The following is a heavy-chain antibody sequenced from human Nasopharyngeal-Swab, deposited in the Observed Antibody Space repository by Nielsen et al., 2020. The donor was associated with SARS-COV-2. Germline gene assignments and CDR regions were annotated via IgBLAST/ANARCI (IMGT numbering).Heavy chain of an antibody. Sequence: GESLKISCAASGFIFSSYWMSWVRQAPGKGLEWVANIKQDGSEKYYVDSVKGRFTISRDNAKNSLYLQMNSLRAEDTAVYYCARERSGSYWYYYYYGMDVWGQGTTVTVSS. CDR2: IKQDGSEK. J-gene: IGHJ6*02. CDR3: ARERSGSYWYYYYYGMDV. D-gene: IGHD3-10*01. V-gene: IGHV3-7*01. CDR1: GFIFSSYW.